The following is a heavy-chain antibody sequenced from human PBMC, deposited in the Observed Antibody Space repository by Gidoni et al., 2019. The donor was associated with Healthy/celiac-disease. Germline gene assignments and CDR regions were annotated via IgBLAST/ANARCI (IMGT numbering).Heavy chain of an antibody. D-gene: IGHD7-27*01. Sequence: QVQLQESGPGLVKPSETLSLTCTVPGGPISSYYWSWIRQPPGKGLEWIGDIYYSGSTNYNPALKSRVTISVDMSKNQFSLKLSSVTAADTAVYYCARGDWGRPEYFDYWGQGTLVTVSS. V-gene: IGHV4-59*01. J-gene: IGHJ4*02. CDR2: IYYSGST. CDR1: GGPISSYY. CDR3: ARGDWGRPEYFDY.